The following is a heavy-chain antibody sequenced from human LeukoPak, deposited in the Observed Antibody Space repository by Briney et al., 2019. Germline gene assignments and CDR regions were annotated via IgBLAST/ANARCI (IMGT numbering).Heavy chain of an antibody. CDR2: ISAYNGNT. CDR3: ARDRSGEYSGYDSFDY. V-gene: IGHV1-18*01. J-gene: IGHJ4*02. CDR1: GYTFTSYG. Sequence: ASVKVSCKASGYTFTSYGISWVRQAPGQGLEWMGWISAYNGNTNYAQKLQGRVTMTTDTSTSTAYMELRSLRSDDTAVYYCARDRSGEYSGYDSFDYWGQGTLVTVSS. D-gene: IGHD5-12*01.